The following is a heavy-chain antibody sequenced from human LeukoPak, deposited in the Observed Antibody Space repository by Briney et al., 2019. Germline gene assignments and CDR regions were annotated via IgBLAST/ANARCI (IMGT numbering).Heavy chain of an antibody. J-gene: IGHJ3*02. CDR3: ARHGRVGRQRRIGAFDI. CDR2: IYTSGST. D-gene: IGHD3-16*01. V-gene: IGHV4-4*07. Sequence: SETLSLTCTVSGGSISSYYWSWIRQPAGKGLEWIGRIYTSGSTNYNPSLKSRVTISVDTSKNQFSLKLSSVTAADTAVYYCARHGRVGRQRRIGAFDIWGQGTMVTVSS. CDR1: GGSISSYY.